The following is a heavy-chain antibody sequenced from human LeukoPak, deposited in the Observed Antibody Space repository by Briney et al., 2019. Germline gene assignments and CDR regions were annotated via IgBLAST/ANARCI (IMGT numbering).Heavy chain of an antibody. D-gene: IGHD5-24*01. CDR1: GFTVSSNY. J-gene: IGHJ4*02. CDR2: IYSGGST. Sequence: GGSLRLSCAASGFTVSSNYMSWVRQAPGKELEWVSVIYSGGSTYYADSVKGRLTISRDNSKNTLYLRMNSLRAEDTAVYYCAREAGYTNGGFDYWGQGTLVTVSS. CDR3: AREAGYTNGGFDY. V-gene: IGHV3-66*02.